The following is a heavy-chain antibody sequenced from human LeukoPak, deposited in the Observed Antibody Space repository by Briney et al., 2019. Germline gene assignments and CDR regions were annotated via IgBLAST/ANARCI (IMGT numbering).Heavy chain of an antibody. CDR3: ASQAAGTGGYFDY. V-gene: IGHV4-30-4*01. J-gene: IGHJ4*02. CDR2: ISYSGST. CDR1: GASISSGDYY. Sequence: SETLSLTCAVSGASISSGDYYWRWVRQPPQKGLEWIGYISYSGSTYYNPSLKSRVTISIDTSKNQFSLKLSSVTAADTAVYYCASQAAGTGGYFDYWGQGTLVTVSS. D-gene: IGHD6-13*01.